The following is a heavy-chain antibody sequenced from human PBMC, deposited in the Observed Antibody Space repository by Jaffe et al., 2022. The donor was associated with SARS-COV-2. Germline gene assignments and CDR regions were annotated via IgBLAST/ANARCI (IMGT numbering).Heavy chain of an antibody. J-gene: IGHJ4*02. V-gene: IGHV3-23*01. Sequence: EVQLLESGGGLVQPGGSLRLSCAASGFTFDSYAMSWVRQAPGKGLEWVADVSDSGDATEYADSVKGRFTISRDTSTNTVYLQMNSLRAEDTAVYYCATLPWQQRWESSYFDFWGQGTLVTVSS. CDR1: GFTFDSYA. D-gene: IGHD6-13*01. CDR2: VSDSGDAT. CDR3: ATLPWQQRWESSYFDF.